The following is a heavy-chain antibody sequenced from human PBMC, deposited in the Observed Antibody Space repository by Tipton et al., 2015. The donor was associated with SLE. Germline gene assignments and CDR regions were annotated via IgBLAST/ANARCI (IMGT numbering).Heavy chain of an antibody. V-gene: IGHV3-11*05. J-gene: IGHJ2*01. Sequence: QLVQSGGGLIQPGGSLRLSCAASGFTFSDYYMSWIRQAPGKGLEWVSYISSSSSYTNYADSVKGRFTISRDNAKNSLYLQMNSLRAEDTAVYCCARDSKAIDLWGRGTLVTVSS. CDR1: GFTFSDYY. CDR2: ISSSSSYT. CDR3: ARDSKAIDL.